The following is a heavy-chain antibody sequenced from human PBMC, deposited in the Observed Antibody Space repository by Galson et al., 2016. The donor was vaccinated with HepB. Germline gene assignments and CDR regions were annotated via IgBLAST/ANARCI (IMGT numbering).Heavy chain of an antibody. D-gene: IGHD1-26*01. CDR3: ASDNSGAFDI. CDR1: GYTFTGYY. CDR2: INPHTGGT. J-gene: IGHJ3*02. Sequence: SVKVSCKASGYTFTGYYLHWVRQAPGQGLEWMGWINPHTGGTKYAQKFQGWVTLTRATSISTAYMELRRLTSDDTAVYYCASDNSGAFDIWGQGAMVTVSS. V-gene: IGHV1-2*04.